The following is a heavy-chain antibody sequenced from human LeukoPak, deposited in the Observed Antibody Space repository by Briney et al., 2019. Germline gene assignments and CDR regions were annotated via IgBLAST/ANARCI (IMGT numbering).Heavy chain of an antibody. D-gene: IGHD3-3*01. Sequence: SETLSLTCTVSGGSISSYYWSWIRQPAGKGLEWIGRIYTSGSTNYNPSLKSRVTMSVDTSKNQFSLKLSSVTAADTAVYYCARDCYDFWSGYPVGFDPWGQGTLVTVSS. CDR1: GGSISSYY. CDR3: ARDCYDFWSGYPVGFDP. V-gene: IGHV4-4*07. J-gene: IGHJ5*02. CDR2: IYTSGST.